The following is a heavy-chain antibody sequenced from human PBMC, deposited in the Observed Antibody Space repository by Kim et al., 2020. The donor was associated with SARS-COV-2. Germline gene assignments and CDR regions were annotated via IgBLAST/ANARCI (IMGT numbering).Heavy chain of an antibody. V-gene: IGHV1-69*13. D-gene: IGHD4-17*01. J-gene: IGHJ6*02. CDR2: IIPIFGTA. CDR3: ARGRTVTPVYYYYGMDV. Sequence: SVKVSCKASGGTFSSYAISWVRQAPGQGLEWMGGIIPIFGTANYAQKFQGRVTITADESTSTAYMELSSLRSEDTAVYYCARGRTVTPVYYYYGMDVWGQGTTVTVSS. CDR1: GGTFSSYA.